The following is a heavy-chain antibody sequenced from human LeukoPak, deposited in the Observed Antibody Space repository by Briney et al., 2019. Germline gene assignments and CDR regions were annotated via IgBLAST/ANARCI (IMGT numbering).Heavy chain of an antibody. Sequence: QSGGSLRLSCAASGFTFSIYSMNWVRQAPGKGLEWVAFIRYDGSDKYYADSVKGRFTISRDNSKNTLYLQMNSLRAEDTAVYYCAKGAHSGSYPDYWGQGTLVTVSS. J-gene: IGHJ4*02. CDR2: IRYDGSDK. CDR3: AKGAHSGSYPDY. CDR1: GFTFSIYS. D-gene: IGHD1-26*01. V-gene: IGHV3-30*02.